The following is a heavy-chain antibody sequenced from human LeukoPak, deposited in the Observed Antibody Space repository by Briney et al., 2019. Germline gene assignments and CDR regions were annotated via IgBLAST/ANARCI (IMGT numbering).Heavy chain of an antibody. CDR2: ISYDGSNK. CDR1: GFTFSSYA. J-gene: IGHJ3*02. V-gene: IGHV3-30-3*01. D-gene: IGHD3-10*01. CDR3: ARVRVPYITDGVNAFDI. Sequence: GRSLRLSCAASGFTFSSYAMHWVRQAPGKGLEWVAVISYDGSNKYYADSVKGRFTISRDNSKNTLYLQMNSLRAEDTAVYYCARVRVPYITDGVNAFDIWGQGTMVTVSS.